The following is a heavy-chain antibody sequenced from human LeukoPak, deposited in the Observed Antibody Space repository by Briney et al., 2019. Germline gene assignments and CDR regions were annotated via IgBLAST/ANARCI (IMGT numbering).Heavy chain of an antibody. Sequence: PSETLSLTCTVSGGSISSGGYYWSWIRQHPGKGLEWIGYIYYSGSTYYNPSLKSRVTISVDTSKNQFSLKLSSVTAADTAVYYCAAHSSSWPLSFDYWGQGTLVTVSS. CDR2: IYYSGST. J-gene: IGHJ4*02. CDR1: GGSISSGGYY. V-gene: IGHV4-31*03. CDR3: AAHSSSWPLSFDY. D-gene: IGHD6-13*01.